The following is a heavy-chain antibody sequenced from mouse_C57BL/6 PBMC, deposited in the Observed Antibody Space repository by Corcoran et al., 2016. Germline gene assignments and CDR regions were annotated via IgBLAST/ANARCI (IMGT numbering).Heavy chain of an antibody. J-gene: IGHJ1*03. CDR3: ARDPPYYYGSSYGYFDV. CDR2: ISYDGSN. V-gene: IGHV3-6*01. D-gene: IGHD1-1*01. CDR1: GYSITSGYY. Sequence: DVQLQESGPGLVKPSQSLSLTCSVTGYSITSGYYWNWIRQFPGNKLEWMGYISYDGSNNYIPSLKNRISITRDTSKNQFFLKLNSVTTEDTATYYCARDPPYYYGSSYGYFDVWGTGTTVTVSS.